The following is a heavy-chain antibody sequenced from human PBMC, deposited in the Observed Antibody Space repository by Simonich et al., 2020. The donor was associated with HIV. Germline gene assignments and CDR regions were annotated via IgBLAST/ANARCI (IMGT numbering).Heavy chain of an antibody. CDR3: AREGTQLEDAFDI. J-gene: IGHJ3*02. Sequence: QVQLVQSGAEVKKPGASVKVSCKASGYNFTDYYIHWVRQAPGQGLEWMVWINPNSGATEYGQKFQGRVTMTRDTSISTAYMELSRARSEDTAVHYCAREGTQLEDAFDIWGQGTQVTVSS. D-gene: IGHD1-1*01. CDR2: INPNSGAT. CDR1: GYNFTDYY. V-gene: IGHV1-2*02.